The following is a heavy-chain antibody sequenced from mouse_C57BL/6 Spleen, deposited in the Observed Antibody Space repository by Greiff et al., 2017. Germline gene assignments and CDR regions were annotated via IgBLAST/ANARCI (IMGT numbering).Heavy chain of an antibody. Sequence: QVQLQQSGPELVKPGASVKISCKASGYAFSSSWMNWVKQRPGKGLEWIGRIYPGDGDTNYNGKFKGKATLTADKSSSTAYMQLSSLTSEDSAVYFCASGRLDYWGQGTTLTVSS. V-gene: IGHV1-82*01. CDR3: ASGRLDY. J-gene: IGHJ2*01. CDR1: GYAFSSSW. CDR2: IYPGDGDT. D-gene: IGHD3-1*01.